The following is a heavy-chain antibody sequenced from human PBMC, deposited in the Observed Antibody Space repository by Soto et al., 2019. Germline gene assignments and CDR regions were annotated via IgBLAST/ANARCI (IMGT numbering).Heavy chain of an antibody. CDR2: ITDNGGDA. CDR3: ARGSTESDPGSRIFDF. V-gene: IGHV3-23*01. D-gene: IGHD3-10*01. J-gene: IGHJ4*02. Sequence: LRLSCVASGLTFGSRAMSWVRQAPGEGLQWVATITDNGGDAKYANSVRGRFVISRDNSKKTLYLQMTSLTAEDSAMYFCARGSTESDPGSRIFDFWGRGTLVTVSS. CDR1: GLTFGSRA.